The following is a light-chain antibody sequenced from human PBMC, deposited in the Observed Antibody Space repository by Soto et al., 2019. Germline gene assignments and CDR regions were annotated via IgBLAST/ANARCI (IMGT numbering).Light chain of an antibody. Sequence: EIVMTQSPATLSVSPGERATLSCRASQTVSSNLAWFLQKRGQAPTRFSGSGSGTDFTLTISSLEPEDFAVYYCQQRSNWPITFGQGTRLEIK. J-gene: IGKJ5*01. V-gene: IGKV3-11*01. CDR3: QQRSNWPIT. CDR1: QTVSSN.